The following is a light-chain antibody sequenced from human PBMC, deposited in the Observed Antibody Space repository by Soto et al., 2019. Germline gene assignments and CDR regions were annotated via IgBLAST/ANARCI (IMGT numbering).Light chain of an antibody. J-gene: IGLJ2*01. CDR2: DNN. CDR3: ETWDSSLSAVV. V-gene: IGLV1-51*01. Sequence: QSVLTQPPSMSAAPGQKVTISCSGSSSNIGNNFVFWYQQLPGTAPKLLIYDNNKRPSGIPDRFSGSRSGTSATLGITGLQTGDEADYYCETWDSSLSAVVFGGGTQLTVL. CDR1: SSNIGNNF.